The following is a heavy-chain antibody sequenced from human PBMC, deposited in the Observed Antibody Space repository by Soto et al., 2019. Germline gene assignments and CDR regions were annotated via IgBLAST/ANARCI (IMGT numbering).Heavy chain of an antibody. CDR2: INHSGST. CDR3: ARARITMVRGVPDAFDI. V-gene: IGHV4-34*01. J-gene: IGHJ3*02. Sequence: QVQLQQWGAGLLKPSETLSLTCAVYGGSFSGYYWSWIRQPPGKGLEWSGEINHSGSTNYNPSLKSRVTISVDTSKNQFSLKLSSVTAADTAVYYCARARITMVRGVPDAFDIWGQGTMVTVSS. CDR1: GGSFSGYY. D-gene: IGHD3-10*01.